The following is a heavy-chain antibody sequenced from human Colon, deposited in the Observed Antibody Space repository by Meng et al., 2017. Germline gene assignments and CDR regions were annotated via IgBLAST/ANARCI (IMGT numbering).Heavy chain of an antibody. CDR2: INPNSGGT. D-gene: IGHD1-14*01. V-gene: IGHV1-2*06. Sequence: ASVKVSCKASGYTFTGYYMHWVRQATGQGLEWMGRINPNSGGTNYAQKFQGRVTMTRDTSISTAYMELGRLRSEDSAVYYCARVGTTHYFDYWGQGTLVTVSS. CDR1: GYTFTGYY. J-gene: IGHJ4*02. CDR3: ARVGTTHYFDY.